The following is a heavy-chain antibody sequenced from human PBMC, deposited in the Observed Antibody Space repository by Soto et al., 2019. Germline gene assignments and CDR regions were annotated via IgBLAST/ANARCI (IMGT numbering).Heavy chain of an antibody. Sequence: QVQLQESGPGLVKPSQTLSLTCNVSGESISSGGYYWSWIRHHPGKGLQWIGYIYDTESAYYNPSLKSSVTISMDTSKNQFAMRLSSVTAADTAVYYCARASSSSSAADYWGQGILGTVSS. D-gene: IGHD6-6*01. CDR3: ARASSSSSAADY. V-gene: IGHV4-31*03. J-gene: IGHJ4*02. CDR2: IYDTESA. CDR1: GESISSGGYY.